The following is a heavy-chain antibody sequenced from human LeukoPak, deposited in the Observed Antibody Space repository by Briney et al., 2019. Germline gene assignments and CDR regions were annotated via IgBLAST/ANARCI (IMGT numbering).Heavy chain of an antibody. CDR3: ARDLPEKNIVVVPAATTRLSTFDY. D-gene: IGHD2-2*01. CDR1: GFTFSSYW. Sequence: GGSLRLSCAASGFTFSSYWMSWVRQAPGKGLEWVANIKQDGSEKYYVDSVKGRFTISRDNAKNSLYLQMNSLIAEDTAVYYCARDLPEKNIVVVPAATTRLSTFDYWGQGTLVTVSS. J-gene: IGHJ4*02. V-gene: IGHV3-7*01. CDR2: IKQDGSEK.